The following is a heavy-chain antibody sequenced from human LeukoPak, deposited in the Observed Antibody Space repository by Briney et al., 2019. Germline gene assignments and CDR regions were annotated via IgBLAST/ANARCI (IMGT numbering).Heavy chain of an antibody. D-gene: IGHD2/OR15-2a*01. J-gene: IGHJ4*02. Sequence: GASVRVSCKASGYIFTNYAFHWVRQAPGQSLEWMGWIHTGNGFTRYSQKFQGRVTITRDTSASTAYMELSSLGSEDTAVYYCARSEYDLQGSSARWPDYWGQGALVTVSS. CDR3: ARSEYDLQGSSARWPDY. CDR1: GYIFTNYA. CDR2: IHTGNGFT. V-gene: IGHV1-3*04.